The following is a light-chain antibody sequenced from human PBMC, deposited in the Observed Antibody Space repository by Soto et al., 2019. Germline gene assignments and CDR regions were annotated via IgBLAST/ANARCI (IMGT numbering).Light chain of an antibody. CDR3: AVRDDSLSGHWV. J-gene: IGLJ3*02. CDR1: SXNIGSNY. V-gene: IGLV1-47*01. Sequence: QSVLTQPPSASGTPGQRVTISCSGSSXNIGSNYVSWYQHLPGAAPKLLIYRSDQRPSGVPDRFSGSKSGTSASLAISGLRSEDEADYFCAVRDDSLSGHWVFGGGTKLTVL. CDR2: RSD.